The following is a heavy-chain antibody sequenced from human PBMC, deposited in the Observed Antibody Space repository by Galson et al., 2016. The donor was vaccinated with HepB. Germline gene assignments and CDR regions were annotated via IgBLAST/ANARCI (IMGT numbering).Heavy chain of an antibody. CDR1: GGSINSGGYY. CDR3: ARLDYYDSSGHAPLIDP. D-gene: IGHD3-22*01. Sequence: LSLTCTVSGGSINSGGYYWTWIRQRPGKGLEWIGYIFYNGISYYTPSLKSRLTISLDTSTNQFSLKLTSVTAADTAVYYCARLDYYDSSGHAPLIDPWGQGTLVTVSS. J-gene: IGHJ5*02. V-gene: IGHV4-31*03. CDR2: IFYNGIS.